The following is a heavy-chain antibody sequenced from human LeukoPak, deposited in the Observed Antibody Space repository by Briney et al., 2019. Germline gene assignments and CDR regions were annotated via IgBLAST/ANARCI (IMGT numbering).Heavy chain of an antibody. CDR3: ARGQTTVGSQYFDY. CDR1: XGSISSSSYY. Sequence: SEXXSLTCTVSXGSISSSSYYWGWIRQPPXXXLEXIGSIYYSGSTYYNPSLKSRVTISVDTSKNQFSLKLSSVTAADTAVYYCARGQTTVGSQYFDYWGQGTLVTVSS. CDR2: IYYSGST. V-gene: IGHV4-39*01. J-gene: IGHJ4*02. D-gene: IGHD4-23*01.